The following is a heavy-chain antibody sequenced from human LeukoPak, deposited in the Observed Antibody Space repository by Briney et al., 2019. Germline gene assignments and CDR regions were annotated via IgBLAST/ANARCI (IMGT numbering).Heavy chain of an antibody. Sequence: SETLSLTCTVSGGSISSYYWSWIRQPPGKGLEWIGYIYYSGSTNYNPSLKSRVTISVDTSKNQFSLKLSSVTAADTAVYYCARDSRGYNLLDWFDPWGQGTLVTVSS. CDR2: IYYSGST. J-gene: IGHJ5*02. CDR1: GGSISSYY. CDR3: ARDSRGYNLLDWFDP. V-gene: IGHV4-59*01. D-gene: IGHD5-24*01.